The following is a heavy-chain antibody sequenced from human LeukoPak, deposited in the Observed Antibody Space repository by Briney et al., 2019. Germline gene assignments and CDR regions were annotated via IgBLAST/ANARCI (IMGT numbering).Heavy chain of an antibody. CDR2: IYYSGST. CDR3: ARVIAVAGTMYYFDY. Sequence: PSETLSLTCTVSGGSISSYYWSWIRQPPGKGLEWMGYIYYSGSTNYNPSLKSRVTISVDTSKNQFSLKLSSVTAADTAVYYCARVIAVAGTMYYFDYWGQGTLVTVSS. CDR1: GGSISSYY. J-gene: IGHJ4*02. D-gene: IGHD6-19*01. V-gene: IGHV4-59*01.